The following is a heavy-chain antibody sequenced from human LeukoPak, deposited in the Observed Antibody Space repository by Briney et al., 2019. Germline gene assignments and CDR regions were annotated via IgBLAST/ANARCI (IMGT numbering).Heavy chain of an antibody. J-gene: IGHJ4*02. CDR3: ARGIGDHAAFDY. CDR2: INTDGSST. CDR1: GFTFSSYW. V-gene: IGHV3-74*01. D-gene: IGHD2-21*02. Sequence: GGSLRLSCAASGFTFSSYWMHWVRQAPGKGLVWVSRINTDGSSTSYADSVKGRFTISRDNAKNTLYLQMNSLRAEDTAAYYCARGIGDHAAFDYWGQGTLVTVSS.